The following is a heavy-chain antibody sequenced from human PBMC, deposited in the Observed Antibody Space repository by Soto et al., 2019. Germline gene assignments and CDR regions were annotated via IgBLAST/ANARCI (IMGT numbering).Heavy chain of an antibody. CDR2: IYYSGST. CDR1: GGSISSSSYY. CDR3: ARHSDIVVVPAAIRRGNWFDP. J-gene: IGHJ5*02. V-gene: IGHV4-39*01. D-gene: IGHD2-2*01. Sequence: SETLSLTCTVSGGSISSSSYYWGWIRQPPGKGLEWIGSIYYSGSTYYNPSLKSRVTISVDTSKNQFSLKLRSVTAADTAVYYCARHSDIVVVPAAIRRGNWFDPWGQGTLVTVSS.